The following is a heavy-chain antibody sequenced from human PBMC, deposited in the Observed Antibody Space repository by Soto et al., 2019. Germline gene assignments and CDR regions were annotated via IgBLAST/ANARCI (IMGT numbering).Heavy chain of an antibody. CDR3: ARDGGRHAGGIDY. D-gene: IGHD1-26*01. Sequence: QVQLVQSGAEVKKPGSSVKVSCKASGGTFSSYSINWVRQAPGQGLEWMGEIIPIFGTADYAQKFQGRVTITADESTSTAYMELSSLRSEDTAVYYCARDGGRHAGGIDYWGQGTLVTVSS. J-gene: IGHJ4*02. V-gene: IGHV1-69*01. CDR2: IIPIFGTA. CDR1: GGTFSSYS.